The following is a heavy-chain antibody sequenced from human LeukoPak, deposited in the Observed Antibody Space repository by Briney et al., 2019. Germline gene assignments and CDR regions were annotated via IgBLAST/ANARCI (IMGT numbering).Heavy chain of an antibody. V-gene: IGHV1-18*01. Sequence: PSVKVSCKASGYTFTSYGISWVRQAPGQGLEWMGWISAYNGNTNYVQKPQGRVTMTTDTSTSTAYMELRSLRSDDTAVYYCARSVVPAAIDYWGQGTLVTVSS. CDR3: ARSVVPAAIDY. J-gene: IGHJ4*02. CDR2: ISAYNGNT. D-gene: IGHD2-2*01. CDR1: GYTFTSYG.